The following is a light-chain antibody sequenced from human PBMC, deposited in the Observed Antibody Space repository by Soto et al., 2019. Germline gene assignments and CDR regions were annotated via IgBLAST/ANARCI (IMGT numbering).Light chain of an antibody. CDR2: DVN. Sequence: QSALTQPRSVSGSPGQSVTVSCTGTSSDVGGYNYVTWYQQRPGRAPKLMISDVNKRPSGVPDRFSGSKSGNTASLTISGLPAEDEADYYCCSFAGTVFVFGTGTQLTVL. CDR1: SSDVGGYNY. V-gene: IGLV2-11*01. J-gene: IGLJ1*01. CDR3: CSFAGTVFV.